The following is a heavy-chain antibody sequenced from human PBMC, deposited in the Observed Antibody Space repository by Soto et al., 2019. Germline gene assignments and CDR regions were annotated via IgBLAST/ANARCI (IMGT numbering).Heavy chain of an antibody. Sequence: QVQLVESGGGLVKPGGSLRLSCAASGLTFSDCYMNWIRQAPGKGLEWVSYISSSGSSINYADSVKGRFTISRDNAKNSRYLQMNSLRAEDTAVYYCARVRFGEWGYAMDVWGQGTTVTVSS. CDR2: ISSSGSSI. D-gene: IGHD3-10*01. J-gene: IGHJ6*02. CDR1: GLTFSDCY. V-gene: IGHV3-11*01. CDR3: ARVRFGEWGYAMDV.